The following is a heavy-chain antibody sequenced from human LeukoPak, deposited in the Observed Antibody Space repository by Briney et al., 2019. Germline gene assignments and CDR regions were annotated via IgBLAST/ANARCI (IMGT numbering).Heavy chain of an antibody. J-gene: IGHJ4*02. V-gene: IGHV3-21*01. D-gene: IGHD4-11*01. CDR3: ARVEAGGIYSNYVY. CDR1: GFTFNSYS. CDR2: ISSSSSYI. Sequence: GGSLRLSCAASGFTFNSYSMNWVRQARGKGLEWVSSISSSSSYIYYADSVKGRFTISRDNAKNSLYLQMNSLRAEDTAVYYCARVEAGGIYSNYVYWGQGTLVTVSS.